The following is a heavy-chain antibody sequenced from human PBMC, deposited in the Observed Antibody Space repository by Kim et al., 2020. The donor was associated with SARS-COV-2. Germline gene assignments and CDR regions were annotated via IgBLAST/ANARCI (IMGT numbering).Heavy chain of an antibody. J-gene: IGHJ6*02. CDR2: IIPIFGTA. Sequence: SVKVSCKASGGTFSSYAISWVRQAPGQGLEWMGGIIPIFGTANYAQKFQGRVTITADESTSTAYMELSSLRSEDTAVYYCARRVLEWLRLVPGPAGSSYYGMDVWGQGTTVTVSS. D-gene: IGHD5-12*01. CDR3: ARRVLEWLRLVPGPAGSSYYGMDV. CDR1: GGTFSSYA. V-gene: IGHV1-69*13.